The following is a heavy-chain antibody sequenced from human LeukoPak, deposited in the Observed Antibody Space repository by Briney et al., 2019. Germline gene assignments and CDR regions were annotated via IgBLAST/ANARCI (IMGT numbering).Heavy chain of an antibody. J-gene: IGHJ4*02. Sequence: PGGSLRLSCAASGFTVSSNYMSWVRQAPRKGLEWVSVIYSGGSTYYADSVKGRFTISRDNSKNTLYLQMNSLRAEDTAVYYCARVPTTVTTVYFDYWGQGTLVTVSS. V-gene: IGHV3-53*01. CDR1: GFTVSSNY. CDR3: ARVPTTVTTVYFDY. CDR2: IYSGGST. D-gene: IGHD4-17*01.